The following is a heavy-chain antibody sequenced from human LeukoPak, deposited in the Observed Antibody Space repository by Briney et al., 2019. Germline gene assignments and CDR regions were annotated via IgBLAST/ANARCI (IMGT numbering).Heavy chain of an antibody. CDR2: VFPSDSDA. CDR1: GYSFPSYW. J-gene: IGHJ5*02. D-gene: IGHD5-18*01. Sequence: GESLKISCEGSGYSFPSYWIGWVRQMPGKGLEWMGIVFPSDSDATYSPSFQGQVTISVDKSISTAYLQWSSLKASDSAMYYCARGGDSSANNWFDPWGQGTLVTVSS. V-gene: IGHV5-51*01. CDR3: ARGGDSSANNWFDP.